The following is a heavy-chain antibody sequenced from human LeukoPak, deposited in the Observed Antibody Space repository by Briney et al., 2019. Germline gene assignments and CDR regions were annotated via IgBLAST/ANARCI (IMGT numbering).Heavy chain of an antibody. J-gene: IGHJ4*02. CDR1: GFTFSSYV. Sequence: GGSLRLSCAASGFTFSSYVMHWVRQAPGKGLEWVAIISYDGSNEYYADSVKGRFTISRDNAKNSLYLQMNSLRAEDTVLYYCAKDSSAFSSGWDYWGQGTLVTVSS. V-gene: IGHV3-30*04. D-gene: IGHD6-19*01. CDR2: ISYDGSNE. CDR3: AKDSSAFSSGWDY.